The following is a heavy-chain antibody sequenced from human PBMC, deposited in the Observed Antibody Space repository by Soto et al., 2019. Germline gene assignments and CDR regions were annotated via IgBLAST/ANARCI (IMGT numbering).Heavy chain of an antibody. CDR1: GFTFSGSA. CDR3: TRPASAVTTFGYYYYYMDV. Sequence: GGSLRLSCAASGFTFSGSAMHWVRQASGKGLEWVGRIRSKANSYATAYAASVKGRFTITRDDSKNTAYLQMNSLKTEDTAVYYCTRPASAVTTFGYYYYYMDVWGKGTTVTVSS. J-gene: IGHJ6*03. D-gene: IGHD4-17*01. CDR2: IRSKANSYAT. V-gene: IGHV3-73*01.